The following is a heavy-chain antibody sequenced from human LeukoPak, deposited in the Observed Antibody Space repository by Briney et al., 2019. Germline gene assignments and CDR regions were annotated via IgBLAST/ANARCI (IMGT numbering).Heavy chain of an antibody. CDR1: GFTFITYW. V-gene: IGHV3-7*01. CDR3: ARDRVEYCSSTSCFGRRGYYMDV. D-gene: IGHD2-2*01. J-gene: IGHJ6*03. CDR2: INQDGSEK. Sequence: GGSLRLSCAASGFTFITYWMTWVRQAPGKGLEWVANINQDGSEKYYVDSEKGRFSISRDNAKRSLYLQMNSLRAEDTAVYYCARDRVEYCSSTSCFGRRGYYMDVWGKGTTVTISS.